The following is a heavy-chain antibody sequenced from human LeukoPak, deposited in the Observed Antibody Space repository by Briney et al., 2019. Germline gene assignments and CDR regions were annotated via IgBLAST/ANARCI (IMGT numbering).Heavy chain of an antibody. CDR2: INPSGGST. Sequence: ASVKVSCKASGYTFTSYYMHWVRQAPGQGLEWMGIINPSGGSTSYAQKFQGRVTMTRDSSTSTVYMELSSLRSEDTAVYYCARDFWSGYDAFDIWGQGTMVTVSS. CDR3: ARDFWSGYDAFDI. CDR1: GYTFTSYY. D-gene: IGHD3-3*01. V-gene: IGHV1-46*01. J-gene: IGHJ3*02.